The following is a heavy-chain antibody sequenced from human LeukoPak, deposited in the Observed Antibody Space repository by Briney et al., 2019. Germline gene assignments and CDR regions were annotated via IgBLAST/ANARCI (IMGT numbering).Heavy chain of an antibody. D-gene: IGHD5-12*01. V-gene: IGHV1-46*01. CDR3: ARGYSRLHYSFDS. Sequence: ASVKVSCKASEDTFSNYYMHWVRQAPGQGLEWMGIINPRGGGTNYAQKFQGRVTMTRDMSTRTLYMELSSLRSDDTAVYYCARGYSRLHYSFDSWGQGTLVTVSP. CDR2: INPRGGGT. J-gene: IGHJ4*02. CDR1: EDTFSNYY.